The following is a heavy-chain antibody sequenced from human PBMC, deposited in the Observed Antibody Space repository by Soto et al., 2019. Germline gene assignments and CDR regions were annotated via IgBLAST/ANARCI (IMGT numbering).Heavy chain of an antibody. Sequence: QVQLQESGPGLVKPSQTLSLTCTVSGGSISSGDYFWSWIRQSPGKGLEWIGYISSIGSTYYNPSIKSRVSVSRDTSKTQFSLKLSSVTTTDTAVYYCARGLVIRPYYYHGMDVWGQGTTVTVSS. CDR2: ISSIGST. D-gene: IGHD3-9*01. CDR1: GGSISSGDYF. J-gene: IGHJ6*02. CDR3: ARGLVIRPYYYHGMDV. V-gene: IGHV4-30-4*01.